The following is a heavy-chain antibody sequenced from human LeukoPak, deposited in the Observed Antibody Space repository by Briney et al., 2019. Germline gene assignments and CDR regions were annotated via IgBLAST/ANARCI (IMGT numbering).Heavy chain of an antibody. CDR3: ARHLPRYCSSTSCPYFDY. V-gene: IGHV4-39*01. Sequence: SETLSLTCTVSVGSISSSSYYWGWIRQPPGKGLEWIGGIYYSGSTYYNPSLKSRVTISVDTSKNQFSLKLSSVTAADTAVYYCARHLPRYCSSTSCPYFDYWGQGTLVTVSS. CDR1: VGSISSSSYY. D-gene: IGHD2-2*01. CDR2: IYYSGST. J-gene: IGHJ4*02.